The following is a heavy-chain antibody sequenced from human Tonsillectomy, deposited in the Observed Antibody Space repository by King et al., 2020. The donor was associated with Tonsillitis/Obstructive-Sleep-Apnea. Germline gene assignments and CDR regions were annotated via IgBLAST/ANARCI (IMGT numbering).Heavy chain of an antibody. Sequence: VQLVESGGGLVQPGGSLRLSCAASGFTFSSDAMNWVRQAPGKGLEWVSAISGSGCSTYYADSVKGRFTIARHNSKNTLYLQMNNLGAEDTAVDYCAKDWLELRPFDYWGQGTLVTVSS. D-gene: IGHD1-7*01. CDR3: AKDWLELRPFDY. CDR1: GFTFSSDA. J-gene: IGHJ4*02. V-gene: IGHV3-23*04. CDR2: ISGSGCST.